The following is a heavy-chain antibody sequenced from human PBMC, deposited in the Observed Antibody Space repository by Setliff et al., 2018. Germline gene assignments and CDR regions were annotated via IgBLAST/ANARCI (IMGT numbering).Heavy chain of an antibody. V-gene: IGHV6-1*01. Sequence: PSQTLSLTCAISGDSVSSNSAAWNWIRQSPSRGLEWLGRTYYRSKWYYDYAVSVRSRITINPDTSKNQFSLQLNSVTPDDTAVYYCARDRDSSGYPYYFDYWGQGTLVTVSS. CDR1: GDSVSSNSAA. CDR2: TYYRSKWYY. D-gene: IGHD3-22*01. CDR3: ARDRDSSGYPYYFDY. J-gene: IGHJ4*02.